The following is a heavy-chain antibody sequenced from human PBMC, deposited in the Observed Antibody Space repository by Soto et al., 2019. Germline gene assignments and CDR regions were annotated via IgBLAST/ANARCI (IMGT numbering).Heavy chain of an antibody. CDR3: AKVREDLVLLVALDF. J-gene: IGHJ4*02. CDR1: GFTLSDYA. Sequence: GGSLRLSCAASGFTLSDYAIHWVRQAPGKGLEWVAVISDDASDKYYGDCVKGRFTISRDSSKNTLYLQMNNLRPEDTAVYYCAKVREDLVLLVALDFWGQGTLVTVSS. V-gene: IGHV3-30*18. D-gene: IGHD2-8*01. CDR2: ISDDASDK.